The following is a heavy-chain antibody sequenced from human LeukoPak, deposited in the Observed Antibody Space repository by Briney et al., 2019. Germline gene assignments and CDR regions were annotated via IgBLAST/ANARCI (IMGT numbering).Heavy chain of an antibody. D-gene: IGHD6-13*01. Sequence: ASVKVSCKASGYTFTGYYMHWVRQAPGQGLEWMGWINPNSGGTNYAQKFQGRVTMTRDTSISTAYMELSRLRSDDTAVYYCARGPHRYSSSWYPRTLYYFDYWGQGTLVTVSS. V-gene: IGHV1-2*02. CDR1: GYTFTGYY. J-gene: IGHJ4*02. CDR3: ARGPHRYSSSWYPRTLYYFDY. CDR2: INPNSGGT.